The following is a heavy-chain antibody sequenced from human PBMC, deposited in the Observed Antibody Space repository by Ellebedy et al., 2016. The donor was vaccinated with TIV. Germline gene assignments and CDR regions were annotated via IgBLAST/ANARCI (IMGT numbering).Heavy chain of an antibody. V-gene: IGHV3-7*01. D-gene: IGHD6-25*01. CDR3: ARPGGQSSDRKGS. CDR1: GFTFSRYW. Sequence: GESLKISCAASGFTFSRYWMSWVRQAPGKGLQWLANIKEDGSEKHYVDFVKGRFTISRDNARNSLYLEMKSLRAEDTGVYYCARPGGQSSDRKGSWGQGTMVTVSS. J-gene: IGHJ5*02. CDR2: IKEDGSEK.